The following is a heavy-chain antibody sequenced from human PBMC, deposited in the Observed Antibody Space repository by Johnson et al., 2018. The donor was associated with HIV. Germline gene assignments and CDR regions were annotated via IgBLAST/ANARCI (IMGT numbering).Heavy chain of an antibody. J-gene: IGHJ3*02. CDR3: AKGDLDCTDDFCYVDAFDM. CDR1: GFTFSSYD. D-gene: IGHD3/OR15-3a*01. Sequence: VQLVVSGGGFVQPGGSLRLSCAASGFTFSSYDMHWVRQATGKGLEWVSAIGTAGDTYYPGSVQGRFLSSRDNSKSTLNLQMNSLRAEDTAVFYCAKGDLDCTDDFCYVDAFDMWGQGTMVTVSS. CDR2: IGTAGDT. V-gene: IGHV3-13*01.